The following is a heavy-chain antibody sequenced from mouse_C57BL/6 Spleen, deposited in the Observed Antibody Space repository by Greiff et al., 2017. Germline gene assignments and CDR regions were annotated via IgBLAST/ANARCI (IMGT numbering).Heavy chain of an antibody. CDR3: ARVLIYYYGSSLAY. D-gene: IGHD1-1*01. V-gene: IGHV1-85*01. CDR2: IYPIAGST. J-gene: IGHJ3*01. Sequence: VQLQQSGPELVKPGASVKLSCKASGYTFTSYDINLVKQRPGQGLEWIVWIYPIAGSTKYNAKFKVKATLTVDTSSSTAYMELHSLTSEDSAVYFCARVLIYYYGSSLAYWGQGTLVTVSA. CDR1: GYTFTSYD.